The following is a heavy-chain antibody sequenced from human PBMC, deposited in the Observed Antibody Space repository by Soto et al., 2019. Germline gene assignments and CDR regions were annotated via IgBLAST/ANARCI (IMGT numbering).Heavy chain of an antibody. CDR3: ARDRSRIQLWLPYYYYGMDV. D-gene: IGHD5-18*01. J-gene: IGHJ6*02. V-gene: IGHV1-69*06. CDR2: IIPIFGTA. Sequence: GASVKVSCKASGGTFSSYAISWVRQAPGQGLEWMGGIIPIFGTANYAQKFQGRVTITADKSTSTAYMELSSLRSEDTAVYYCARDRSRIQLWLPYYYYGMDVWGQGTTVTVSS. CDR1: GGTFSSYA.